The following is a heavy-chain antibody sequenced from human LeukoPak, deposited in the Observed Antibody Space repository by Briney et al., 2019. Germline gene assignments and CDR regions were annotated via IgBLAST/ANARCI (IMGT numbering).Heavy chain of an antibody. D-gene: IGHD1-26*01. CDR1: GFTFSSYW. Sequence: GGSLRLSCAASGFTFSSYWMHWVRQAPGKGLVWVSRINSDGSSTNYADSVKGRFTISRDNAKNTLHLQMNSLRAEDTAVYYCARGIVGAAPHYFDYWGQGMLVTVSS. CDR3: ARGIVGAAPHYFDY. CDR2: INSDGSST. J-gene: IGHJ4*02. V-gene: IGHV3-74*01.